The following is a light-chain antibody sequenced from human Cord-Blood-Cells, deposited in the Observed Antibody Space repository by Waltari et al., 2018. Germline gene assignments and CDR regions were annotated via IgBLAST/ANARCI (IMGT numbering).Light chain of an antibody. J-gene: IGKJ4*01. CDR1: QSVSSSY. Sequence: EIVLTPSPGSLSLSQGERATLSCRASQSVSSSYLAWYQQKPGQAPRLLIYGASSRATGIPDRFSGSGSGTDFTLTISRLEPEDFAVYYCQQYGSSPTFGGGTKVEIK. V-gene: IGKV3-20*01. CDR2: GAS. CDR3: QQYGSSPT.